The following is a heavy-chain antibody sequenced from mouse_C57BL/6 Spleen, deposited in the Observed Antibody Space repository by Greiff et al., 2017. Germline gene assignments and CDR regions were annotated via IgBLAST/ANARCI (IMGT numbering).Heavy chain of an antibody. Sequence: QVQLQQPGAELVKPGASVKLSCKASGYTFTSYWMHWVKQRPGQGLEWIGMIHPNSGSTNYNEKFKSKATLTVDKSSSTAYMQRSSLTSEDSAVYYCARQPLSGSSYWFAYWGQGTLVTVSA. CDR1: GYTFTSYW. V-gene: IGHV1-64*01. CDR3: ARQPLSGSSYWFAY. CDR2: IHPNSGST. D-gene: IGHD1-1*01. J-gene: IGHJ3*01.